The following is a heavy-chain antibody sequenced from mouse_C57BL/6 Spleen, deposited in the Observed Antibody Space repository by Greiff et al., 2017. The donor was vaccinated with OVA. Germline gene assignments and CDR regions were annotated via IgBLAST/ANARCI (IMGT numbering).Heavy chain of an antibody. Sequence: QVQLKESGPGLVQPSQSLSITCTVSGFSLTSYGVHWVRQSPGKGLEWLGVIWRGGSTDYNAAFMSRLSITKDNSKSQVFFKMNSLQADDTAIYYCANSYYGSSYSAMDYWGQGTSVTVSS. J-gene: IGHJ4*01. CDR3: ANSYYGSSYSAMDY. V-gene: IGHV2-5*01. CDR2: IWRGGST. CDR1: GFSLTSYG. D-gene: IGHD1-1*01.